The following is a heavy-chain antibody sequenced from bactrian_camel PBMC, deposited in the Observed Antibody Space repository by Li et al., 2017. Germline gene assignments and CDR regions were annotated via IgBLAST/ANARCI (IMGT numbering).Heavy chain of an antibody. CDR2: IYIGSGTT. J-gene: IGHJ4*01. CDR3: AANLNVIMVDDDTCEYNY. CDR1: GFTFSMYW. V-gene: IGHV3S19*01. D-gene: IGHD3*01. Sequence: DVQLVESGGGLVQSGGSLRLSCATSGFTFSMYWMYWVRQAPGKGLEWLSSIYIGSGTTYYADSVQGRFTTSKDNAKSTLYLQMNNLRADDTAMYYCAANLNVIMVDDDTCEYNYWGQGTQVTVS.